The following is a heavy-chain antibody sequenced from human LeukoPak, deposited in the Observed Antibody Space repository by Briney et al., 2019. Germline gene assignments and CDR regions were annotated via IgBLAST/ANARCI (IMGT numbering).Heavy chain of an antibody. CDR2: INPNSGGT. D-gene: IGHD4-17*01. CDR1: GYTFIGYY. CDR3: ASAVTTEYYFDY. Sequence: ASVKVSCKASGYTFIGYYMHCVRQAPGQGLEWMGWINPNSGGTNYAQKFQGRVTMTRDTSISTAYMELSRLRSDDTAVYYCASAVTTEYYFDYWGQGTLVTVSS. V-gene: IGHV1-2*02. J-gene: IGHJ4*02.